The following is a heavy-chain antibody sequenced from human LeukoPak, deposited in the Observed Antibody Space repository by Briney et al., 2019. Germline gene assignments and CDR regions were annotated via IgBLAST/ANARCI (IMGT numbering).Heavy chain of an antibody. CDR2: IKQEGSEK. V-gene: IGHV3-7*04. Sequence: GGSLRLSCAASGFTFSSYWMSWVRQAPGKGLEWVANIKQEGSEKYYVDSVKGRFTISRDNTKNSLYLQMTSLRAEDTAVYYCARDYGGNSDYWGQGTLVTVSS. CDR3: ARDYGGNSDY. CDR1: GFTFSSYW. D-gene: IGHD4-23*01. J-gene: IGHJ4*02.